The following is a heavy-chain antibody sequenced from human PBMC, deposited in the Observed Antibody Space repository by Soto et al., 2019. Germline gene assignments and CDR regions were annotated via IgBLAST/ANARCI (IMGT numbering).Heavy chain of an antibody. V-gene: IGHV3-11*01. Sequence: QVQLVESGGGLVKPGGSLRLSCAASGFTFSDYYMSWIRQAPGKGLEWVSYISSSGSTIYCADSVKGRFTISRDNAKNSLYLQMNSLRAEDTAVYYCARVGDYCSSTSCYRRYYYMDVWGKGTTVTVSS. CDR1: GFTFSDYY. CDR3: ARVGDYCSSTSCYRRYYYMDV. J-gene: IGHJ6*03. CDR2: ISSSGSTI. D-gene: IGHD2-2*01.